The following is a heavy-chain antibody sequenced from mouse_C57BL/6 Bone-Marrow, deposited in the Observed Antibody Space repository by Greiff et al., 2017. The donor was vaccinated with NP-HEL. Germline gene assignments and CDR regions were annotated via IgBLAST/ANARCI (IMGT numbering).Heavy chain of an antibody. D-gene: IGHD2-4*01. CDR1: GFNIKDDY. J-gene: IGHJ3*01. Sequence: VQLQQSGAELVRPGASVKLSCTASGFNIKDDYMHWVKQRPEQGLEWIGWIDPENGDTEYASKFQGKATITADTSSNTAYLQLSSLTSEDTAVYYCTYDYPWFAYWGQGTLVTVSA. CDR2: IDPENGDT. CDR3: TYDYPWFAY. V-gene: IGHV14-4*01.